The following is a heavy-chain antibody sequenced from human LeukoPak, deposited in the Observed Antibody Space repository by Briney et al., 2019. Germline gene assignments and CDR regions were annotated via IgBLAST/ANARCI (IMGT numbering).Heavy chain of an antibody. CDR2: IYYSGST. CDR1: GGSISSYY. J-gene: IGHJ4*02. Sequence: SETLSLTCTVSGGSISSYYWSWIRQPPGKGLEWIGSIYYSGSTYYNPSLKSRVTISVDTSKNQFSLKLSSVTAADTAVYYCASHRESITMIVVATLDYWGQGTLVTVSS. CDR3: ASHRESITMIVVATLDY. D-gene: IGHD3-22*01. V-gene: IGHV4-59*05.